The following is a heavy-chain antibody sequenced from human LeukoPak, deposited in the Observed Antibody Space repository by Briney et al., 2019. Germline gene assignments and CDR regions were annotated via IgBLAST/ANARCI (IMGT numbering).Heavy chain of an antibody. CDR3: AKDGTLWFGEVGY. J-gene: IGHJ4*02. D-gene: IGHD3-10*01. Sequence: GGSLRLSCAASGFTFSNYGMHWVRQAPGKGLDWVAFIHYDGSNKYYADSVKGRFTISRDDSKNTLYLQMNSLRAEDTAVYYCAKDGTLWFGEVGYWGQGTLVTVSS. CDR1: GFTFSNYG. CDR2: IHYDGSNK. V-gene: IGHV3-30*02.